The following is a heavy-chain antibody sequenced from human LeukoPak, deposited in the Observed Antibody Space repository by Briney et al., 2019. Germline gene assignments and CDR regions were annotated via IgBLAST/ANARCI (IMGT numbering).Heavy chain of an antibody. J-gene: IGHJ5*02. V-gene: IGHV4-59*01. CDR3: ARGFWSGQRPRFDP. CDR2: IYYSGST. Sequence: PSETLSLTCTVSGGSISSYYWSWIRQPPGKGLEWIGYIYYSGSTNYNPSLKSRVTISVDTSKNQFSLKLSSVTAADTAVYYCARGFWSGQRPRFDPWGQGTLVTVSS. D-gene: IGHD3-3*01. CDR1: GGSISSYY.